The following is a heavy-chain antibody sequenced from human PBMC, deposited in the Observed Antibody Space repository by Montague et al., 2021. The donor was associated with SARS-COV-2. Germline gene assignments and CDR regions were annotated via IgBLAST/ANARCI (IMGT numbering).Heavy chain of an antibody. CDR1: GGSFSFYY. V-gene: IGHV4-34*01. CDR3: AMGFHCNGVNCYDGVLGS. CDR2: INQSGRT. Sequence: SETLSLTCALNGGSFSFYYWTWIRQSPGEGLEWIGGINQSGRTTXXPSXXXRLTMSIDTSRKQYSLNLRSVTAVDTAVYYCAMGFHCNGVNCYDGVLGSWGQGTLVTVSS. J-gene: IGHJ5*02. D-gene: IGHD2-15*01.